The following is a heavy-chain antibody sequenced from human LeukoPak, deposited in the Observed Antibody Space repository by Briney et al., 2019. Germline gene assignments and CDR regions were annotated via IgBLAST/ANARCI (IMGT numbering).Heavy chain of an antibody. J-gene: IGHJ4*02. CDR1: GFTVTSNY. CDR2: IYSGGST. V-gene: IGHV3-66*01. Sequence: GGSLRLSCAASGFTVTSNYMSWVRQAPGKGLEWVSVIYSGGSTYYSDSVKGRFTISTDNSKNTLYLQMNSLRAEDTAVYYCARGGERLAATRYWGQGTLVTVSS. CDR3: ARGGERLAATRY. D-gene: IGHD6-13*01.